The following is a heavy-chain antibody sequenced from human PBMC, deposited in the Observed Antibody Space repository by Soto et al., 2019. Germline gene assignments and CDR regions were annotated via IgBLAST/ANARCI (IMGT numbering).Heavy chain of an antibody. CDR1: GFTFSSYG. CDR3: ARDYYGDYYYYYMDV. CDR2: IWYDGSNK. Sequence: VQLVESGGGVVQPGRSLRLSCAASGFTFSSYGMHWVRQAPGKGLEWVAVIWYDGSNKYYADSVKGRFTISRDNSKNTLYLQMNSLRAEDTAVYYCARDYYGDYYYYYMDVWGKGTTVTVSS. J-gene: IGHJ6*03. D-gene: IGHD4-17*01. V-gene: IGHV3-33*01.